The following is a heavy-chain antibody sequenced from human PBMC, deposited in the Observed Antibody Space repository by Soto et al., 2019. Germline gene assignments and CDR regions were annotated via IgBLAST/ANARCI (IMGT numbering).Heavy chain of an antibody. V-gene: IGHV4-34*01. CDR3: ARALRHTIDY. Sequence: PSETLSLTCAVYGGSFSGYYWSWIRQPPGKGLEWIGEINHSGSTNYNPSLKSRVTISVDTSKNQFSLKLSSVTAADTAVYYCARALRHTIDYWGQGTLVTVSS. CDR2: INHSGST. J-gene: IGHJ4*02. D-gene: IGHD1-26*01. CDR1: GGSFSGYY.